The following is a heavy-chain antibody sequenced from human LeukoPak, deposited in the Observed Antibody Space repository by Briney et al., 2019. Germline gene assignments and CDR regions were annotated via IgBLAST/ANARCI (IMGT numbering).Heavy chain of an antibody. D-gene: IGHD6-25*01. V-gene: IGHV3-23*01. CDR2: IGGSTNST. CDR3: AKVSATAPFDY. J-gene: IGHJ4*02. Sequence: GGSLRLSCVASGFTFSSYGISWVLQAPGRGLEWVSTIGGSTNSTYYADSVKGRFTLSRDNSKNTLYLQMNSLRAEDTAVYYCAKVSATAPFDYWGQGTLVTVSS. CDR1: GFTFSSYG.